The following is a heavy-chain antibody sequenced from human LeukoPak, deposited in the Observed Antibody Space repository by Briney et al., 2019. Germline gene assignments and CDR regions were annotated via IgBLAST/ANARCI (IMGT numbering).Heavy chain of an antibody. J-gene: IGHJ4*02. V-gene: IGHV3-21*01. Sequence: GGSLRLSCAASGFTFSRYSMNWVRQAPGKGLEWVSSISSSSSYIYYADSVKGRFTISRDNAKNSLYLQMNSLRAEDTAVYYCAIDLGDNSFDYWGQGTLVTVSS. CDR2: ISSSSSYI. CDR1: GFTFSRYS. CDR3: AIDLGDNSFDY. D-gene: IGHD4-17*01.